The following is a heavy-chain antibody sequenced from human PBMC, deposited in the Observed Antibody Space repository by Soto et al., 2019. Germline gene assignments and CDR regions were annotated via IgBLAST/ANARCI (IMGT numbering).Heavy chain of an antibody. CDR3: ARAVWGYYDSHNWFDP. Sequence: GGSLRLSCAASGFTFSSYGMHWVRQAPGKGLEWVAVIWYDGSNKYYADSVKGRFTISRDNSKNTLYLQMNSLRAEDTAVYYCARAVWGYYDSHNWFDPWGQGTLVTVSS. CDR2: IWYDGSNK. V-gene: IGHV3-33*01. CDR1: GFTFSSYG. J-gene: IGHJ5*02. D-gene: IGHD3-22*01.